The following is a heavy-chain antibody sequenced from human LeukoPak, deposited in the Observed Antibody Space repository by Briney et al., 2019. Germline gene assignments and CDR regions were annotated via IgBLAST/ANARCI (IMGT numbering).Heavy chain of an antibody. J-gene: IGHJ4*02. V-gene: IGHV4-34*01. CDR1: GGSFSGYY. CDR3: AADTIFGVVIYNY. D-gene: IGHD3-3*01. Sequence: SETLSLTCAVYGGSFSGYYWSWIRQPPGKGLEWIGEINHSGSTNYNPSLKSRVTISVDTSKNQFSLKLSSVTAADTAVYYCAADTIFGVVIYNYWGQGTLVTVSS. CDR2: INHSGST.